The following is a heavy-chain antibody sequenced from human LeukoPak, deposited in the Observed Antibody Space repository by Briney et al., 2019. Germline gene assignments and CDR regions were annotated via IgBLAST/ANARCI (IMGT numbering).Heavy chain of an antibody. CDR1: GFTFNIFS. CDR3: ANWGEKWFLFDY. CDR2: ISGSGGST. D-gene: IGHD3-22*01. V-gene: IGHV3-23*01. J-gene: IGHJ4*02. Sequence: HPGGSLRLSCAASGFTFNIFSMNWVRQAPGKGLEWVSAISGSGGSTYYADSVKGRFTISRDNSKNTLYLQMNSLRAEDTAVYYCANWGEKWFLFDYWGQGTLVTVSS.